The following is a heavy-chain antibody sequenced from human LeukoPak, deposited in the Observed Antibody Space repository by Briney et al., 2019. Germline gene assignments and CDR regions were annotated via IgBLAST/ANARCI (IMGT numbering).Heavy chain of an antibody. V-gene: IGHV1-69*04. CDR3: ARDLEMATTLYWYFDL. D-gene: IGHD5-24*01. CDR1: GGSFNNYA. J-gene: IGHJ2*01. CDR2: IIPIFGIA. Sequence: ASVKVSCKASGGSFNNYAISWVRQAPGQGLEWMGRIIPIFGIANSAQKFQGRVTITADKSTNAAYMELSSLRSEDTAVYYCARDLEMATTLYWYFDLWGRGTLVTVSS.